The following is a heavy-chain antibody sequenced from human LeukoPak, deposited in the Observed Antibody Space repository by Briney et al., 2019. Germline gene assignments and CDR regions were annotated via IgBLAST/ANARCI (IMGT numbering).Heavy chain of an antibody. CDR1: GFTFSSYG. J-gene: IGHJ6*03. V-gene: IGHV3-33*06. CDR2: IWYDGSNK. CDR3: AKAMGYCSSTSCYKSLYYYYYMDV. Sequence: GGSLRLSCAASGFTFSSYGMHWVRQAPGKGPEWVAVIWYDGSNKYYADSVKGRFTISRDNSKNTLYLQMNSLRAEDTAVYYCAKAMGYCSSTSCYKSLYYYYYMDVWGKGTTVTVSS. D-gene: IGHD2-2*01.